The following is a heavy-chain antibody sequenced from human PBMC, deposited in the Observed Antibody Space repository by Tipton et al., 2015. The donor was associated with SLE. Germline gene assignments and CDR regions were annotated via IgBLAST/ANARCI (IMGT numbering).Heavy chain of an antibody. Sequence: SLRLSCAASGFTFDDYTMHWVRQAPGKGLEWVSLISWDGGSTYYVDSVKDRLTISRDNAKNSLYLQLSSLRAEDTAVYYCERDRSFGAFDIWGQGTVVTVSS. D-gene: IGHD3-10*01. V-gene: IGHV3-43*01. CDR1: GFTFDDYT. J-gene: IGHJ3*02. CDR3: ERDRSFGAFDI. CDR2: ISWDGGST.